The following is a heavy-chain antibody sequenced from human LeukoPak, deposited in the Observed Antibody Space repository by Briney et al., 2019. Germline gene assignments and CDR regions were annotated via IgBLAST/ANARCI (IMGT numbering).Heavy chain of an antibody. Sequence: SETLSLTCNVSGASITSYYWSWIRQPPGKGLEWIGENNHSGSTNYNPSLKSRVTISVDTSKNQFSLKLSSVNAADTAMYYCSFNLGSGSYAFDIWGQGTMVTVSS. CDR3: SFNLGSGSYAFDI. V-gene: IGHV4-34*03. D-gene: IGHD3-10*01. CDR1: GASITSYY. J-gene: IGHJ3*02. CDR2: NNHSGST.